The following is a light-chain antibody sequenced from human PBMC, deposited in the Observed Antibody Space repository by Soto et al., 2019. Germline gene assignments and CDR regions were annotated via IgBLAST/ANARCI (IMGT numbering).Light chain of an antibody. CDR3: HQYGSSPTT. J-gene: IGKJ1*01. CDR2: GTS. CDR1: QSVSSSY. V-gene: IGKV3-20*01. Sequence: ESVLTQSPGTLSLYPGERATLSCRASQSVSSSYLAWFQQKPGQVPRFLSYGTSSRATGISDRFSGSGSGTDFSLTISRLEPEDFAVYYCHQYGSSPTTLGQGTKVDIK.